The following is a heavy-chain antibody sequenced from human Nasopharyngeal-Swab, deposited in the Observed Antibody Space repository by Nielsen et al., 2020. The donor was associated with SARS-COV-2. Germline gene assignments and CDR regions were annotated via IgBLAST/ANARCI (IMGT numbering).Heavy chain of an antibody. CDR2: ISSSSSYI. CDR1: GFTFSSYS. Sequence: GSLRLSCAASGFTFSSYSMNWVRQAPGKGLEWVSSISSSSSYISYADSLKGRFTISRDNAKNSLYLQMNSLRAEDTAVYYCARERAGVLRRHAFDIWGQGTMVTVSS. J-gene: IGHJ3*02. D-gene: IGHD4/OR15-4a*01. V-gene: IGHV3-21*01. CDR3: ARERAGVLRRHAFDI.